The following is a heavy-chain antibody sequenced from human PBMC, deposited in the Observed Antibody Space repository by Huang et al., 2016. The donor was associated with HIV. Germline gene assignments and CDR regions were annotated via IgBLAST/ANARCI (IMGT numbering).Heavy chain of an antibody. CDR3: ARDRGQQLSPFDS. J-gene: IGHJ4*02. Sequence: EVQLVESGGGLVKPGGSLRLSCAASGFSLASYNMYWVRQTPGKGLEWVSSSIPRSSFRDYADSVKGRFSISRDNAKNSLYLQMNNLRGEDTAVYYCARDRGQQLSPFDSWGQGTLVTVSS. CDR1: GFSLASYN. CDR2: SIPRSSFR. D-gene: IGHD6-13*01. V-gene: IGHV3-21*01.